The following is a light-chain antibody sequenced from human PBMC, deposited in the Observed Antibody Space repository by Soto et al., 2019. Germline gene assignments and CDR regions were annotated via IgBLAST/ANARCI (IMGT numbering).Light chain of an antibody. CDR2: DTS. Sequence: EIVLTQSPATLSLSPGERATLSCRASQNVGSYLAWYQQKPGQAPRLLIYDTSIRVTDIPARFSGSGSGTDFTLTISSLEPEDFAVYYCQQRYDWLTFGGGTKVEIK. V-gene: IGKV3-11*01. CDR1: QNVGSY. J-gene: IGKJ4*01. CDR3: QQRYDWLT.